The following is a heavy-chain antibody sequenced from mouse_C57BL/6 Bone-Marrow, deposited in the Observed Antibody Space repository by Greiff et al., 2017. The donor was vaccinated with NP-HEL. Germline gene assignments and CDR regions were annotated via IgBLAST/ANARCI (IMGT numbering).Heavy chain of an antibody. J-gene: IGHJ2*01. CDR2: INYDGSST. D-gene: IGHD4-1*01. Sequence: EVKLVESEGGLVQPGSSMKLSCTASGFTFSDYYMAWVRQVPEKGLEWVANINYDGSSTYYLDSLKSRFIISRDNAKNILYLQMSSLKSEDTATYYCARAKLGRGYFDYWGQGTTLTVSS. CDR3: ARAKLGRGYFDY. V-gene: IGHV5-16*01. CDR1: GFTFSDYY.